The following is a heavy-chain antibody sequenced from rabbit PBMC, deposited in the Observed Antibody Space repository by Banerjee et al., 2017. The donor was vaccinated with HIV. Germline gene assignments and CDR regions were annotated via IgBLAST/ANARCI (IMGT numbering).Heavy chain of an antibody. V-gene: IGHV1S45*01. CDR1: GIDFSGSGC. D-gene: IGHD6-1*01. Sequence: QEQLEESGGDLVKPGGTLTLTCKASGIDFSGSGCMCWVRQAPGKGPEWIACIYTGSGSTYYASWAKGRFTISKTSSTTVTLQMTSLTAADTATYFCARDYINGYTDYVFNLWGPGTLVTVS. J-gene: IGHJ4*01. CDR2: IYTGSGST. CDR3: ARDYINGYTDYVFNL.